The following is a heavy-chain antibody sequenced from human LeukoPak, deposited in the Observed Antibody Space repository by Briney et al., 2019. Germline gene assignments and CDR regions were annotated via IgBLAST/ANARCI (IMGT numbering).Heavy chain of an antibody. Sequence: ASVKVSCKASGYTFTGYYMHWVRQAPGQGLEWMGRINPNSGGTNYAQKFQGRVTMHRDTSISTVYMELSRLRSDDTAVYYCARGENLEWLLSIDYWGQGTLVTVSS. CDR1: GYTFTGYY. CDR2: INPNSGGT. D-gene: IGHD3-3*01. CDR3: ARGENLEWLLSIDY. J-gene: IGHJ4*02. V-gene: IGHV1-2*06.